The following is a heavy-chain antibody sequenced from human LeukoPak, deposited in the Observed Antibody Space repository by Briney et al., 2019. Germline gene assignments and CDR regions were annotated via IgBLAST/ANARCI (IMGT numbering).Heavy chain of an antibody. Sequence: GGSLRLSCVVSGFTLSSRWMMWVRQAPGKGLEWMTNINRDGSEKNYVDSVKGRFTITRDNAENSLYLQMNSLKVEDTVIYYCATYDSWSGYNIAYWGQGTLVTVSS. CDR1: GFTLSSRW. D-gene: IGHD3-3*01. V-gene: IGHV3-7*03. CDR2: INRDGSEK. J-gene: IGHJ4*02. CDR3: ATYDSWSGYNIAY.